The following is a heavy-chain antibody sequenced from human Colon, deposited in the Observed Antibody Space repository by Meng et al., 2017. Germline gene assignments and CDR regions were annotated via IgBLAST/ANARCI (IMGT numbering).Heavy chain of an antibody. CDR1: SGSISSSNW. CDR3: VRQGMTSYSWGY. J-gene: IGHJ4*02. V-gene: IGHV4-4*02. D-gene: IGHD3-9*01. Sequence: VQRQESGPGLGKPSGTLSPTCAVASGSISSSNWWSLVRQPPGKGLEWIGEISQSGTTYYNPSLKSRVTITGDWSKNQFSLNLNSVTAADTALYYCVRQGMTSYSWGYWGQGTLVTVSS. CDR2: ISQSGTT.